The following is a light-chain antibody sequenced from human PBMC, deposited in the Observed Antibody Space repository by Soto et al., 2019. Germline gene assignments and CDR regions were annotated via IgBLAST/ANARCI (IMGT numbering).Light chain of an antibody. V-gene: IGLV2-11*01. J-gene: IGLJ3*02. CDR3: CSYAGSYTFL. Sequence: QSVLTQPRSMSGSPGQSVTISCTGTSSDVGTYDYVSWYQQHPGKAPKVMIYDVNKRPSGVPNRFSGSKSGNTASLTISGLQAEDEADYYCCSYAGSYTFLFGGGTKLTVL. CDR2: DVN. CDR1: SSDVGTYDY.